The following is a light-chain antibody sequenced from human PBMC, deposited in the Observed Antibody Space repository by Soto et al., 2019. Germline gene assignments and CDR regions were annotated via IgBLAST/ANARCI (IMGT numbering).Light chain of an antibody. V-gene: IGKV1-12*01. J-gene: IGKJ3*01. Sequence: IQLTQSPSSVSASLGDRVTITCRASQSITSWLAWYQQRPGEAPKLLVYEASTLRTGVPSRFRGSGYETYFTLTISDLQPEDFATYFCQQAKRFPFPFGPGTKV. CDR3: QQAKRFPFP. CDR1: QSITSW. CDR2: EAS.